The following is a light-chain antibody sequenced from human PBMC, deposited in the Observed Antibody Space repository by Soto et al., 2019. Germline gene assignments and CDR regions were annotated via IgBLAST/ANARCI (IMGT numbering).Light chain of an antibody. CDR1: QSISNN. CDR3: QQGYSIPAT. J-gene: IGKJ4*01. Sequence: DIQMTQSPSSLSASVGDRVTITCRASQSISNNLNWYQQKPGKAPKLLMYAASSLQSGVPSRFSGSGSGTDFTLTISSLQPEDFATYYCQQGYSIPATFGGGTKVEIK. CDR2: AAS. V-gene: IGKV1-39*01.